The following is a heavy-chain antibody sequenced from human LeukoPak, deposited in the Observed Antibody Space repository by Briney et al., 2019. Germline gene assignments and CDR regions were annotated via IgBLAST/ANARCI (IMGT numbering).Heavy chain of an antibody. CDR2: ISGSGGST. CDR3: AKDRGDIVVVVAATDLDY. Sequence: PGGSLRLSCAASGFTFSSYAMHWVRQAPGKGLEWVSAISGSGGSTYYADSVKGRFTISRDNSKNTLYLQMNSLRAEDTAVYYCAKDRGDIVVVVAATDLDYWGQGTLVTVSS. J-gene: IGHJ4*02. CDR1: GFTFSSYA. V-gene: IGHV3-23*01. D-gene: IGHD2-15*01.